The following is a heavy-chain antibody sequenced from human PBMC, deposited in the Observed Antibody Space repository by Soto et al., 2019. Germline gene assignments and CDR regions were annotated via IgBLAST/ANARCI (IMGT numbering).Heavy chain of an antibody. Sequence: QLQLQESGPGLVKPSETLSLTCTVSGGSISSSSYYWGWIRQPPGKGLEWIGSIYYSGSTYYNPSLKSRVTISVDTSKNQFSLKLSSVTAADTAVYYCARHKGPGATSFDDWGQGTLVTVSS. D-gene: IGHD1-26*01. J-gene: IGHJ4*02. CDR1: GGSISSSSYY. CDR3: ARHKGPGATSFDD. CDR2: IYYSGST. V-gene: IGHV4-39*01.